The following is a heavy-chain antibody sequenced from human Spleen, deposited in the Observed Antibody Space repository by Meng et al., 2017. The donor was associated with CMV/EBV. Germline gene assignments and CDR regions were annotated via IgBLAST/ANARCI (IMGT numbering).Heavy chain of an antibody. V-gene: IGHV3-30*02. Sequence: LSCAASGFTFNNYAMHWVRQAPGKGLEWVAFIRFDGTNQSYTDSVKGRFAISRDNSKDTLYLQMNSLRVEDTAVYYCANDMVRARGAYWGQGTLVTVSS. CDR1: GFTFNNYA. CDR3: ANDMVRARGAY. D-gene: IGHD3-10*01. J-gene: IGHJ4*02. CDR2: IRFDGTNQ.